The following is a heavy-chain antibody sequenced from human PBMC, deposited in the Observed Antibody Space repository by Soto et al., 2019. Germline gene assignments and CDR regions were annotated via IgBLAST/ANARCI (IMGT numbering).Heavy chain of an antibody. CDR2: ILYDGTNK. D-gene: IGHD3-9*01. CDR1: GFTFSSFG. Sequence: QVQLVESGGGVVQPGRSLRLSCAASGFTFSSFGMHWVRQAPGKGLEWVAVILYDGTNKYYAASVKGRFTISRDNSKNTLYLQMNSLRAEDTAVYYCAKDRYAILTGSNWFDPWSQGTLVTVSS. CDR3: AKDRYAILTGSNWFDP. J-gene: IGHJ5*02. V-gene: IGHV3-30*18.